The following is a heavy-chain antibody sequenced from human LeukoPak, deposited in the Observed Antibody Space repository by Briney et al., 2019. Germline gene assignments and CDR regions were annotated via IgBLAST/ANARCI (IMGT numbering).Heavy chain of an antibody. Sequence: GGSLRLSCAASGFTFSTYSMNWVRQAPGKGLEWVSSISSSSSYIYYADSVKGRFTISRDNAKNSLFLQMNSLRAEDTAVYYCARGGRSSSSCHYDYWGQGTLVTVSS. CDR3: ARGGRSSSSCHYDY. V-gene: IGHV3-21*01. CDR2: ISSSSSYI. J-gene: IGHJ4*02. D-gene: IGHD2-2*01. CDR1: GFTFSTYS.